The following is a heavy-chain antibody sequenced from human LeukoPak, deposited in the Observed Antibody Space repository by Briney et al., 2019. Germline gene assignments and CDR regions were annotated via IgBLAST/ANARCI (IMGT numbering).Heavy chain of an antibody. Sequence: ASVKVSCKASGYTFTSYGISWVRQAPGQRLEWMGWINAGNGNTKYSQKFQGRVTITRDTSASTAYMELSSLRSEDTAVYYCARVKSIGDTFLDYWGQGTLVTVSS. D-gene: IGHD3-16*01. V-gene: IGHV1-3*01. CDR1: GYTFTSYG. CDR2: INAGNGNT. CDR3: ARVKSIGDTFLDY. J-gene: IGHJ4*02.